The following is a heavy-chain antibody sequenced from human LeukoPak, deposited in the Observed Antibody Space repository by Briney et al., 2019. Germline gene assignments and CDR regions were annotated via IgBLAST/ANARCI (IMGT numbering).Heavy chain of an antibody. J-gene: IGHJ5*02. Sequence: SETLSLTCAVYGGSFSGYYWSWIRQPPGKGLEWIGEINHSGSTNYNPSLKSRVTISVDTSKNQFSLKLSSVTAADTAVYYCARGPVGGSARKYDPWGQGTLVTVSS. CDR3: ARGPVGGSARKYDP. D-gene: IGHD3-10*01. CDR2: INHSGST. CDR1: GGSFSGYY. V-gene: IGHV4-34*01.